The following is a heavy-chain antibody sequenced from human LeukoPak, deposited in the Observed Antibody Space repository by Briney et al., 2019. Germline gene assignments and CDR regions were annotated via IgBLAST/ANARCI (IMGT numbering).Heavy chain of an antibody. CDR1: GGSISSGSYY. J-gene: IGHJ5*02. Sequence: SETLSLTCTVSGGSISSGSYYWSWIRQPAGKGLEWIGRIYTSGSTNYNPSLKSRVTISVDTSKNQFSLKLSSVTAADTAVYYCARGVFRLAANWFDPWGQGTLVTVSS. V-gene: IGHV4-61*02. CDR3: ARGVFRLAANWFDP. CDR2: IYTSGST.